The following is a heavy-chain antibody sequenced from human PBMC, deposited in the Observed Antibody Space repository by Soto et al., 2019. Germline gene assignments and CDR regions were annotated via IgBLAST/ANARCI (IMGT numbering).Heavy chain of an antibody. D-gene: IGHD3-10*01. Sequence: GGSLRLSCSASGFTFSSYAMHWVRQAPGKGLEYVSAISSNGGSTYYADSVKGRFTISRDNSKNTLYLQMSSLRAEDTAVYYCVTFGESKVNYYYYGMDVWGQGTTVTVSS. CDR3: VTFGESKVNYYYYGMDV. CDR2: ISSNGGST. J-gene: IGHJ6*02. V-gene: IGHV3-64D*08. CDR1: GFTFSSYA.